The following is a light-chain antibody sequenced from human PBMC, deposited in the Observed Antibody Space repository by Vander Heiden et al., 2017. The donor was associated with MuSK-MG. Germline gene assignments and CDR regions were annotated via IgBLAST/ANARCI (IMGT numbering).Light chain of an antibody. CDR1: QSVHPTY. V-gene: IGKV3-20*01. CDR2: GAS. CDR3: QHYGSSPRCT. Sequence: IDLMQSPCTLSLSPGESATLSCRASQSVHPTYLAWYQQKHSQGPRLLMFGASTRATCKPDRLSGGGSGTSFTLSSSRLEPEDFAVYYCQHYGSSPRCTFGQGTQLEIK. J-gene: IGKJ2*02.